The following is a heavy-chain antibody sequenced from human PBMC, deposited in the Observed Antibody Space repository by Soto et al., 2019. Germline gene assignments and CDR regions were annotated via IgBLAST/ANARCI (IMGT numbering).Heavy chain of an antibody. Sequence: QVQLVESGGGLVKSGGSLRLSCAASGFTFSDYYMSWIRQAPGKGLAWVSYISGSGSTMYYGDSVKGRFTPSRDNAKNSLYLQMNRLSAEDTAVYYCVKGGAWTATRYWGQGTLVRVSS. J-gene: IGHJ4*02. V-gene: IGHV3-11*04. CDR3: VKGGAWTATRY. D-gene: IGHD1-1*01. CDR1: GFTFSDYY. CDR2: ISGSGSTM.